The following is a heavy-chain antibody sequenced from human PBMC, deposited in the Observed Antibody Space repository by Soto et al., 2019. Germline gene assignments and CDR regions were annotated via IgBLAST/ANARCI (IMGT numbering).Heavy chain of an antibody. J-gene: IGHJ6*02. CDR1: GGSISSGDYY. CDR3: ARRGMYYDFWSGYSSYYYYAMDV. Sequence: SETLSLTCTVSGGSISSGDYYWSWIRQPPGKGLEWIGFIYYSGSTYYNPSLKSRVTISVDTSKNHFSLKMSSVTAADTAVYYWARRGMYYDFWSGYSSYYYYAMDVWGQGTTVTVSS. V-gene: IGHV4-30-4*01. D-gene: IGHD3-3*01. CDR2: IYYSGST.